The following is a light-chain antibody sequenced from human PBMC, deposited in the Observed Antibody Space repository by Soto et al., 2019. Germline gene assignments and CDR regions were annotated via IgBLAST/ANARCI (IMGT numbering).Light chain of an antibody. J-gene: IGLJ2*01. CDR1: SSNIGNNY. CDR3: ATWDGSLPGEV. CDR2: DNN. Sequence: QSVLTQSPSVSAAPGQKVTISCSGSSSNIGNNYVSWYQQLPGTAPKLLIYDNNKRHSGIPDRFPGSKSGTSGTLDITGLQTGDEADYYCATWDGSLPGEVFGGGTKLTVL. V-gene: IGLV1-51*01.